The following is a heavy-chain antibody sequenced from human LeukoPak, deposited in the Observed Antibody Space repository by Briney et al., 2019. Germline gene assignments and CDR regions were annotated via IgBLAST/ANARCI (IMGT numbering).Heavy chain of an antibody. CDR3: ARALDSRPY. D-gene: IGHD3-22*01. CDR2: IYSGGST. Sequence: GGSLRLSCAASGFTFSSYAMSWVRQAPGKGLEWVSVIYSGGSTYYADSVKGRFTISRDNSKNTLYLQMNSLRAEDTAVYYCARALDSRPYWGQGTLVTVSS. J-gene: IGHJ4*02. V-gene: IGHV3-66*01. CDR1: GFTFSSYA.